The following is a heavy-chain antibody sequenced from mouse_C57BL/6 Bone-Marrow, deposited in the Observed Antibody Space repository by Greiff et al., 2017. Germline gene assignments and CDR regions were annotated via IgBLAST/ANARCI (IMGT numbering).Heavy chain of an antibody. CDR3: ARNYGSPFDY. Sequence: VQLQQPGAELVRPGTSVKLSCKASGYTFTSYWMHWVKQRPGQGLEWIGVIDPSDSYTNYNQKFKGKATLTVDTSSSTAYMQLSSLTSEDSAVYYCARNYGSPFDYGGQGTTLTVSS. D-gene: IGHD1-1*01. J-gene: IGHJ2*01. CDR2: IDPSDSYT. CDR1: GYTFTSYW. V-gene: IGHV1-59*01.